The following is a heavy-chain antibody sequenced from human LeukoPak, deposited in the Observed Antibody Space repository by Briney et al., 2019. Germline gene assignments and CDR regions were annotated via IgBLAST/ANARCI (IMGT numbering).Heavy chain of an antibody. CDR2: VHLNGRT. V-gene: IGHV4-4*02. J-gene: IGHJ4*02. CDR1: GGSISSANW. D-gene: IGHD2/OR15-2a*01. Sequence: SGTLSLTCDVSGGSISSANWWTWGRQPPGGGLEWIGEVHLNGRTHYSPSLESRVTMSVDMSENHISLQLTSVTAADTAVYYCARDGGFYRPLYYSRPGTLVIVSS. CDR3: ARDGGFYRPLYY.